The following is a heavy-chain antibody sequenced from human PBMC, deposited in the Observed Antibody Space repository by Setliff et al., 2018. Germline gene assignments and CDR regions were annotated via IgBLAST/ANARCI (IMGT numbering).Heavy chain of an antibody. D-gene: IGHD3-22*01. Sequence: ASVKVSCKASGYTFINYEINWVRQATGQGLEWMGGMNPNNGNTGYAPKFQGRVTMTRNTSTSTVYMELSSLRSEDTAVYYCARPSGLTVVTKGVFDVWGQGTMVTVSS. CDR3: ARPSGLTVVTKGVFDV. V-gene: IGHV1-8*02. CDR2: MNPNNGNT. CDR1: GYTFINYE. J-gene: IGHJ3*01.